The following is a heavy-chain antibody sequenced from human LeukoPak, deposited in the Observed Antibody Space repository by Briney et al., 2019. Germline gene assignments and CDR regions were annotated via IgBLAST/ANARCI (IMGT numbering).Heavy chain of an antibody. CDR1: GFTFSSYE. Sequence: GGSLRLSCAASGFTFSSYEMNWVRQAPGKGLEWVSYISSSGSTIYYADSVKGRFTISRDNAKNSLYLQMNSLRAEDTAVYYCARTYGEEGGQRFDHWGQGTLVTVSS. V-gene: IGHV3-48*03. D-gene: IGHD2-8*01. CDR2: ISSSGSTI. J-gene: IGHJ4*02. CDR3: ARTYGEEGGQRFDH.